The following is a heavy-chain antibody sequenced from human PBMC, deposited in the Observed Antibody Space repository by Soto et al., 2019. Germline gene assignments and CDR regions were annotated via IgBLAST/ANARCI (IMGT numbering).Heavy chain of an antibody. CDR3: ARDLYYYGSGNPPDPHMDV. Sequence: GASVKVSCKASGYTFTSYGISWVRQAPGQGLEWMGWINPYNGNTNYAQKLQGRVTMTRDTSTSTAYMELRSLRSDDTAVYYCARDLYYYGSGNPPDPHMDVWGKGTTVTVSS. D-gene: IGHD3-10*01. V-gene: IGHV1-18*01. J-gene: IGHJ6*03. CDR1: GYTFTSYG. CDR2: INPYNGNT.